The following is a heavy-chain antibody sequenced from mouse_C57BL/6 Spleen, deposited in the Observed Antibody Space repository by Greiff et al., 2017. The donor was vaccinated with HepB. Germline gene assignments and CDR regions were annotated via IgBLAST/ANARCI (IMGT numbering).Heavy chain of an antibody. CDR2: IDPSDSET. D-gene: IGHD1-1*01. CDR1: GYTFTSYW. CDR3: ARSGGYNGREDY. J-gene: IGHJ2*01. V-gene: IGHV1-52*01. Sequence: QVHVKQPGAELVRPGSSVKLSCKASGYTFTSYWMHWVKQRPIQGLEWIGNIDPSDSETHYNQKFKDKATLTVDKSSSTAYMQLSSLTSEDSAVYDCARSGGYNGREDYWGQGTTLTVSS.